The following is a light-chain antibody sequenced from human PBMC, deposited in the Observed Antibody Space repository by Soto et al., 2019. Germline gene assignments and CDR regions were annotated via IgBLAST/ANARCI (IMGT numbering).Light chain of an antibody. CDR1: SSDVGTYDL. V-gene: IGLV2-14*02. CDR2: EAT. Sequence: QSVLTQPASVSGSPGQSITISCTGSSSDVGTYDLVSWYQHHPGAAPKLMIYEATRRPSGISNRFSGSKSGNTASLTISGLQAEDEADYYCCSYTSSSTFSVFGGGPKLTVL. CDR3: CSYTSSSTFSV. J-gene: IGLJ2*01.